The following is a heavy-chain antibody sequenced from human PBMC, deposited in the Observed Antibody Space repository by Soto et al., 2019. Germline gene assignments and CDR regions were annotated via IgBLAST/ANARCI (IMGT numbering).Heavy chain of an antibody. CDR2: IYSGGST. J-gene: IGHJ3*02. CDR3: ARVTDLLGDAFDI. CDR1: GFTVSSNY. D-gene: IGHD2-15*01. V-gene: IGHV3-53*04. Sequence: EVQLVESGGGLVQPGGSLRLSCAASGFTVSSNYMSWVRRAPGKGLEWVSVIYSGGSTYYADSVKGRFTISRHNSKNTLYLQMNSLRAEDTAVYYCARVTDLLGDAFDIWGQGTMVTVSS.